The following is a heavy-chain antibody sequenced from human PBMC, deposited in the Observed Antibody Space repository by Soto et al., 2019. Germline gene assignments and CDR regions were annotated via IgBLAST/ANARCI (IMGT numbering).Heavy chain of an antibody. CDR3: VTAVRTRLDN. D-gene: IGHD3-10*01. J-gene: IGHJ4*02. Sequence: GGSLRLSCAASGFIFSNFAMYWVRRAPGKGLEWVSSIRQSGDRSSYADSAKGRFTISRDNSKDTLYLQMNGLRLDDTAVYYCVTAVRTRLDNWGPGTLVTVSS. CDR2: IRQSGDRS. CDR1: GFIFSNFA. V-gene: IGHV3-23*01.